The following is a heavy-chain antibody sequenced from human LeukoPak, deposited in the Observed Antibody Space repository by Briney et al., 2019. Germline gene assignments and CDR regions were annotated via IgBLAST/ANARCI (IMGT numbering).Heavy chain of an antibody. V-gene: IGHV1-69*06. CDR2: IIPIFGTA. D-gene: IGHD3-22*01. CDR3: ASHVDDSSGYRHGYYYYYMDV. J-gene: IGHJ6*03. CDR1: GYTLTELS. Sequence: SVKVSCKVSGYTLTELSMHWVRQAPGQGLEWMGGIIPIFGTANYAQKFQGRVTITADKSTSTAYMELSSLRSEDTAVYYCASHVDDSSGYRHGYYYYYMDVWGKGTTVTVSS.